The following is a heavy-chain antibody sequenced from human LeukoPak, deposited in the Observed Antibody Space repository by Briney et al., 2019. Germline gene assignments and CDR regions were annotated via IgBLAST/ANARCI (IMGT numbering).Heavy chain of an antibody. J-gene: IGHJ4*02. CDR1: GFIFSSYV. CDR3: STPSF. Sequence: NTGGSLRLSCAASGFIFSSYVMSWVRRAPGKGLEWVGRIKSKTDGGTIDYAAPVKGRFTISRDDSKNTLYLQMDNLKTEDTAIYYCSTPSFWGQGTLVTVSS. CDR2: IKSKTDGGTI. V-gene: IGHV3-15*01.